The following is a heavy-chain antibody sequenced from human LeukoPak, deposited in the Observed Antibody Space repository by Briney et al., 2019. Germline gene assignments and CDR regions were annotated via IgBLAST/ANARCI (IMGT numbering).Heavy chain of an antibody. V-gene: IGHV3-30*02. D-gene: IGHD5-24*01. CDR3: AKDRAPEWMATKEPIPYSF. Sequence: GGSLRLSCAASGFTFDNYGMHWVRQAPGKGLEWVAFVRYDETNKYYADSVKGRFTISRDNSKNTLYLQMNSLRVEDTAVYYCAKDRAPEWMATKEPIPYSFWGQGTMVTVSS. CDR2: VRYDETNK. CDR1: GFTFDNYG. J-gene: IGHJ3*01.